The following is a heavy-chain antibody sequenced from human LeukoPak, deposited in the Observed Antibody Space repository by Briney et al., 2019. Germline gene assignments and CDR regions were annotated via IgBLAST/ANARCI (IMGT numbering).Heavy chain of an antibody. J-gene: IGHJ3*02. D-gene: IGHD4-17*01. Sequence: SETLSLTCTVSGGSISSYYWSWIRQPPGKGLEWIGYIYYSGSTNYNPSLKSRVTISVDTSKNQFSLKLSSVTAADTAVYYCARVVGDYGDYEHVFAFDIWGQGTMATVSS. V-gene: IGHV4-59*01. CDR3: ARVVGDYGDYEHVFAFDI. CDR1: GGSISSYY. CDR2: IYYSGST.